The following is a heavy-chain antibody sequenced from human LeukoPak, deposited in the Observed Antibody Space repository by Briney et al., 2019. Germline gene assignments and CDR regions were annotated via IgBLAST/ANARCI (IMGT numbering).Heavy chain of an antibody. CDR3: ASWETVVVPAANAFDI. D-gene: IGHD2-2*01. Sequence: GGSLRLSCAASGFTFSSYSMNWVRQAPGKGLEWVSSISSSSSYIYYADSVKGRFTISRDNAENSLYLQMNSLRAEDTAVYYCASWETVVVPAANAFDIWGQGTMVTVSS. J-gene: IGHJ3*02. CDR2: ISSSSSYI. V-gene: IGHV3-21*01. CDR1: GFTFSSYS.